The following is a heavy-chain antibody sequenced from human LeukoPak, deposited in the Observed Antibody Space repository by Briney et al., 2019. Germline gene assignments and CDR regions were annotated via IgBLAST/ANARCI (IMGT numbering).Heavy chain of an antibody. CDR3: AKGSSSGTVDY. J-gene: IGHJ4*02. Sequence: PGRSLRLSCAASGFTFSNYDMHWVRQAQGKGLEWVAFISYDGTNKYYADSVKGRFTFSRDNSKYTLYLQMNSLRAEDTAVYYCAKGSSSGTVDYWGQGTLVAVSS. D-gene: IGHD3-22*01. CDR2: ISYDGTNK. V-gene: IGHV3-30*18. CDR1: GFTFSNYD.